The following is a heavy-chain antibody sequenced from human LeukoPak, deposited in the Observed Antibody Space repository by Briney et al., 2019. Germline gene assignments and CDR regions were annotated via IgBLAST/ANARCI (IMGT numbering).Heavy chain of an antibody. V-gene: IGHV3-53*01. CDR2: VYSSGST. CDR1: GFSVSTNY. CDR3: ARRQDDSPLGY. J-gene: IGHJ4*02. Sequence: GGSLRLSCAASGFSVSTNYMSWVRQAPGKGLEWVSVVYSSGSTDYADSVKGRFTISRDTSENTVYLQMNSLRADDTAVYYCARRQDDSPLGYWGQGTLVSVSS. D-gene: IGHD3-9*01.